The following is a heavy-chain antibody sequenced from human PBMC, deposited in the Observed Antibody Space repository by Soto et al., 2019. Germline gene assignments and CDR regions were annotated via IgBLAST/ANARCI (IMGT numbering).Heavy chain of an antibody. CDR1: GGSISSYY. V-gene: IGHV4-59*08. CDR3: ASGHPSNLLFSLDYFDY. J-gene: IGHJ4*02. D-gene: IGHD3-10*02. Sequence: SETLSLTCTVSGGSISSYYWSWIRQPPGKGLEWIGYIYYSGSTAYNPSLKSRVTIAVDTSKTQISLKRSSVTAADTDVYYCASGHPSNLLFSLDYFDYWGQGTLVTVSS. CDR2: IYYSGST.